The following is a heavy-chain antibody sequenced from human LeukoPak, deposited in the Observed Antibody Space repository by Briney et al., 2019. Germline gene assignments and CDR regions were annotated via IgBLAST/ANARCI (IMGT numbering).Heavy chain of an antibody. CDR2: VSNTFSSR. J-gene: IGHJ4*02. Sequence: PGGSLSLSCAASGFAFSSHAMSWIRQAPGKGLEWVSYVSNTFSSRNYADSVKGRFTISRDNTKNSLYLQMNSLRAEDTAVYYCARERHNSAYSRFDLWGQGTLVTVSS. CDR1: GFAFSSHA. CDR3: ARERHNSAYSRFDL. V-gene: IGHV3-48*04. D-gene: IGHD6-19*01.